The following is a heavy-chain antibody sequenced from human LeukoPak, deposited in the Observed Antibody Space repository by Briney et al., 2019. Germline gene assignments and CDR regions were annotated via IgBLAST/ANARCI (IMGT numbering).Heavy chain of an antibody. CDR3: ARDPVAFASWFDP. D-gene: IGHD2-21*01. CDR2: ISTGGTAI. V-gene: IGHV3-11*01. Sequence: GGSLRLSCAASGFSFSDYYMSWIRQSPGKGLEWVSYISTGGTAIYYADSVKGRFTISRDNAKSSLYLRMNSLRAEDTAVYYCARDPVAFASWFDPWGQGTLVTVSS. CDR1: GFSFSDYY. J-gene: IGHJ5*02.